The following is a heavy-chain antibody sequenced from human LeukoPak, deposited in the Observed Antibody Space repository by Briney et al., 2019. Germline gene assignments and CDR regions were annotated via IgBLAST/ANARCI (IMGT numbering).Heavy chain of an antibody. V-gene: IGHV1-18*04. D-gene: IGHD5-24*01. Sequence: GASVKVSCKASGYTFTGYYMHWVRQAPGQGLEWMGWINVYNGNTNYGQKLQGRVTMTTDTSTSTAYMELRSLRSDDTAVYYCARDDGSLGDYWGQGTLVTVSS. J-gene: IGHJ4*02. CDR2: INVYNGNT. CDR3: ARDDGSLGDY. CDR1: GYTFTGYY.